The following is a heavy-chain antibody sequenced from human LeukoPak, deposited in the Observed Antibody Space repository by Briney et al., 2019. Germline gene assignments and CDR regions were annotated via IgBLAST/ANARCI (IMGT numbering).Heavy chain of an antibody. V-gene: IGHV3-23*01. CDR1: GFMFSSYG. Sequence: GGSLRLSCAASGFMFSSYGMSWVRQAPGKGLEWVSSISGGGDKTYHADSVKGRFTVSRDNSKNTLYLQMNSLRVEDTAVYYCAKGGTLSWFDPWGQGTLVTVSS. CDR2: ISGGGDKT. CDR3: AKGGTLSWFDP. D-gene: IGHD5-12*01. J-gene: IGHJ5*02.